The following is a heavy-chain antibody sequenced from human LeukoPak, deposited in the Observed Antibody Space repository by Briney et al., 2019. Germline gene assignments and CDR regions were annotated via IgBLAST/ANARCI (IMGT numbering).Heavy chain of an antibody. V-gene: IGHV3-23*01. CDR1: GFTFSIYD. CDR3: AKKGQADDGGKPD. J-gene: IGHJ4*02. Sequence: GGSLRLSCAASGFTFSIYDLSWVRQAPGKGLECVSAIDRGVGSTYYADSVKGQFTISRDNSKNTLYLQMNNLRVDDTAVYYCAKKGQADDGGKPDWGQGTLVTVSS. CDR2: IDRGVGST.